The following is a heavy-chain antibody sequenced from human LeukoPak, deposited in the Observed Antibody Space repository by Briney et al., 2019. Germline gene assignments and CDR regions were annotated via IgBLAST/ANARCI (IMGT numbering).Heavy chain of an antibody. CDR1: GGAIGSGAYY. Sequence: PSETLSLTCTVSGGAIGSGAYYWSWIRQHPGKGLEWIGYIHYSGSTYYNTSLKTRVTISVDTSKNQFSPRLSSVTAADTAVYYCASAYLIRDAFDIWGQGTMVTVSS. J-gene: IGHJ3*02. V-gene: IGHV4-31*03. D-gene: IGHD3-16*01. CDR2: IHYSGST. CDR3: ASAYLIRDAFDI.